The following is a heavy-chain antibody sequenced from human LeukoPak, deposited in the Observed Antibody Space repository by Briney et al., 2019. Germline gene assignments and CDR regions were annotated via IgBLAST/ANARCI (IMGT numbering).Heavy chain of an antibody. CDR3: ARGVTAAASS. CDR2: INYMGST. Sequence: SETLSLTCTVSGDSITTYYRSWIRQPPGKGLEWIGYINYMGSTNYNPSLKNRVSISADISKTQFTLRLRSVTAADTAVYFCARGVTAAASSWGQGTLVTVSS. J-gene: IGHJ5*02. D-gene: IGHD6-13*01. V-gene: IGHV4-59*01. CDR1: GDSITTYY.